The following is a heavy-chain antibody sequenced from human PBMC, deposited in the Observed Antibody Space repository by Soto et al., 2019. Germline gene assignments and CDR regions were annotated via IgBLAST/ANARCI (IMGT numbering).Heavy chain of an antibody. CDR3: VRSLLFLEWLLYRYGVFYI. V-gene: IGHV1-3*01. D-gene: IGHD3-3*01. CDR1: GYTFTSYA. Sequence: GSSVKASCKASGYTFTSYAMHWVRHAPGQRLEWMGWINAGNGNTKYSQKFQGRVTITRDTSASTAYMELSSLRSEDTAVYYCVRSLLFLEWLLYRYGVFYICGQGTMVTVSS. CDR2: INAGNGNT. J-gene: IGHJ3*02.